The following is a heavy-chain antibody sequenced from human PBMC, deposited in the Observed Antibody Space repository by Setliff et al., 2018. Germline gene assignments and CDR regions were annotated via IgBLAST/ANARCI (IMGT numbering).Heavy chain of an antibody. CDR2: VNSDGSST. CDR1: GFTFVNYW. D-gene: IGHD2-15*01. J-gene: IGHJ4*02. CDR3: AKRGPYCSGGTCHYYFDY. V-gene: IGHV3-74*01. Sequence: PGGSLRLSCAASGFTFVNYWMHWVRQAPGKGLVWVSRVNSDGSSTTYEDSVKGRFTISRDNAKNTLYLQMNSLRAEDTAVYYCAKRGPYCSGGTCHYYFDYWGQGTLVTVSS.